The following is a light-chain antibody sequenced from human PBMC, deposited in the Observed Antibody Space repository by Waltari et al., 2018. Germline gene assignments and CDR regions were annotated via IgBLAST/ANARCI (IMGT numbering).Light chain of an antibody. V-gene: IGKV3-15*01. J-gene: IGKJ3*01. CDR3: QQLHRYPPT. CDR1: QSVSSN. Sequence: EIVMTQSPATLSVSPGERATLSCRASQSVSSNLAWYQQKPGQAPRLLIYGASTRATGIPARFSGSGSGTEFTLTITSLQPDDFATYYCQQLHRYPPTFGPGTTVDVK. CDR2: GAS.